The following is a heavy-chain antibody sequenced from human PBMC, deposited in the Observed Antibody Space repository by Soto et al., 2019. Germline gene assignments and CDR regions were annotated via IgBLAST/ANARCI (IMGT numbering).Heavy chain of an antibody. CDR2: IIPIFGTP. CDR3: ARGGPVIIPAATNWFDP. J-gene: IGHJ5*02. D-gene: IGHD6-25*01. Sequence: QVQLVQSGAEVKKPGSSVKVSCKSSGGGFNSYSISWVRQAPGQGHEWMGVIIPIFGTPTYAQKFQGRVTNTADKSTSTAYMEVSRLTSEDTAVYYCARGGPVIIPAATNWFDPWGQGTLVTVSS. CDR1: GGGFNSYS. V-gene: IGHV1-69*06.